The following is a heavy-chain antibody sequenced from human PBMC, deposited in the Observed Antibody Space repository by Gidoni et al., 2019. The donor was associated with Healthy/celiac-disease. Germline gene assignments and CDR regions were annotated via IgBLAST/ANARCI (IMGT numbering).Heavy chain of an antibody. D-gene: IGHD4-17*01. J-gene: IGHJ4*02. CDR3: ARLLYGGLDY. V-gene: IGHV3-30*01. CDR2: ISYDGSNK. Sequence: QVQLVESGGGVVQPGRSLRLSCAASGFTFSSYAMHWVRQAPGKGLEWVAVISYDGSNKYYADSVKGRFTISRDNSKNTLYLQMNSLRAEDTAVYYCARLLYGGLDYWGQGTLVTVSS. CDR1: GFTFSSYA.